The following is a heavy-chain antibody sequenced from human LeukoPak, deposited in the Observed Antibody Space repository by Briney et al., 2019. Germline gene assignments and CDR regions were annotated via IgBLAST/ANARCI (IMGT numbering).Heavy chain of an antibody. CDR3: ARATVTTFNWFDP. J-gene: IGHJ5*02. D-gene: IGHD4-17*01. V-gene: IGHV1-46*01. CDR2: INLSGGTT. CDR1: GYIFTNYY. Sequence: GASVKVSCKASGYIFTNYYIHWVRQAPGQGLEWMGIINLSGGTTIYAQNFQGRATMTRDMSTSTVYMELSSLRSEDTAVYYCARATVTTFNWFDPWGQGTLVTVSS.